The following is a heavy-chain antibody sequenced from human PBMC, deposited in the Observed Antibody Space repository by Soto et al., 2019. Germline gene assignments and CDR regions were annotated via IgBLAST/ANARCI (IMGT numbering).Heavy chain of an antibody. J-gene: IGHJ4*02. V-gene: IGHV3-33*01. CDR1: GFPFSSYG. CDR2: IWYDGSNK. Sequence: QVQLVESGGGVVQPGRSLRLSCAASGFPFSSYGMHWVRQAPGKGLDWVAVIWYDGSNKDYADSVKGRFTISRDNSKNPLYLQMNSLRAHDTAVYYCASSINWGQGTLVTVSS. CDR3: ASSIN.